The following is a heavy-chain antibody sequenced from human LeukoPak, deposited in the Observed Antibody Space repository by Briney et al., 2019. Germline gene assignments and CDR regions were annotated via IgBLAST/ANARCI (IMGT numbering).Heavy chain of an antibody. D-gene: IGHD3-10*01. Sequence: GGSLRLSCAASGFTVSSNYMSWVRQAPGKGLEWVSVIYSGGSTYYADSVKGRFTISRDNSKNTLYLQMNSLRAEDTAVYYCARVPITMVRGVIIYFDYWGQGTLVTVSS. J-gene: IGHJ4*02. V-gene: IGHV3-53*01. CDR2: IYSGGST. CDR1: GFTVSSNY. CDR3: ARVPITMVRGVIIYFDY.